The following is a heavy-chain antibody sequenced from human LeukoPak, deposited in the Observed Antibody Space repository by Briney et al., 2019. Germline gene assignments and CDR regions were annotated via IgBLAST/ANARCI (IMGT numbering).Heavy chain of an antibody. J-gene: IGHJ6*03. Sequence: PSETLSLTCTVSGGSISSYYWSWIRQPAGKGLEWIGRIYTSGSTNYNPSLKSRVTMSVDTSKNQFSLKLSSVTAADTAVYYCARGSPDYSNPRGYYYYYYYMDVWGKGTTVTVSS. V-gene: IGHV4-4*07. CDR2: IYTSGST. CDR3: ARGSPDYSNPRGYYYYYYYMDV. D-gene: IGHD4-11*01. CDR1: GGSISSYY.